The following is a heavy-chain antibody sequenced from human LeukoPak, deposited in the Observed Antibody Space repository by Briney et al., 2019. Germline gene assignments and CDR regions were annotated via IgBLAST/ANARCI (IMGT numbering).Heavy chain of an antibody. J-gene: IGHJ6*02. Sequence: GGSLRLSCAASGFTFNTYVMHWVRQAPGEGLEWVSLISYDGRNKDYADSVKGRFTISRDNSKNTLYVQMNSLRVEDTAVYYCAKSLGGDYYYYGMDVWGQGTTVTVSS. V-gene: IGHV3-30-3*02. CDR2: ISYDGRNK. CDR3: AKSLGGDYYYYGMDV. D-gene: IGHD4-17*01. CDR1: GFTFNTYV.